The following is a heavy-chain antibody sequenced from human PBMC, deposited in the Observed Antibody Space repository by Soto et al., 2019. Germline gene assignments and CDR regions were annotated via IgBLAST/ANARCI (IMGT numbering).Heavy chain of an antibody. CDR2: ISGSGGST. D-gene: IGHD3-10*01. CDR3: AKGLRGGLHYYGSGIGWFDP. V-gene: IGHV3-23*01. CDR1: GFTFSSYA. J-gene: IGHJ5*02. Sequence: GGSLRLSCAASGFTFSSYAMSWVRQAPGKGLEWVSAISGSGGSTYYADSVKGRFTISRDNSKNTLYLQMNSLRAEDTAVYYCAKGLRGGLHYYGSGIGWFDPWGQGTLVTVSS.